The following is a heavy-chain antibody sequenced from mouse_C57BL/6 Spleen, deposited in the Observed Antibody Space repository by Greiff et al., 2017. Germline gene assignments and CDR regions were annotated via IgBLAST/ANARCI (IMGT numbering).Heavy chain of an antibody. Sequence: EVQGVESGGGLVQSGRSLRLSCATSGFTFSDFYMEWVRQAPGKGLEWIAASRNKANDYTTEYSASVKGRFIVSRDTSQSILYLQMNALRAEDTAIYYCARDGIPYYGSSYYYAMDYWGQGTSVTVSS. D-gene: IGHD1-1*01. CDR2: SRNKANDYTT. V-gene: IGHV7-1*01. J-gene: IGHJ4*01. CDR3: ARDGIPYYGSSYYYAMDY. CDR1: GFTFSDFY.